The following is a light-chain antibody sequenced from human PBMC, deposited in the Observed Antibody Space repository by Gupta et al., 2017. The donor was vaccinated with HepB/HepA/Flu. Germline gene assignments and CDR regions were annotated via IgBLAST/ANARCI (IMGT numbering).Light chain of an antibody. CDR2: AAS. V-gene: IGKV1-39*01. Sequence: DIQMTQSPSSLSASVGDRVTITCRASQSISSYLNWYQQKPGKAPKLLIYAASRVKSGAPSRFSGSGATKDFTLTSSRRQPEDFANYYLQHSYSPLTFGQGTQVEIK. J-gene: IGKJ5*01. CDR1: QSISSY. CDR3: QHSYSPLT.